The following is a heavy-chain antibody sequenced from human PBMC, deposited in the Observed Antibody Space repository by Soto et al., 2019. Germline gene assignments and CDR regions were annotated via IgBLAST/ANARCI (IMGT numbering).Heavy chain of an antibody. Sequence: QIQLVQSGAEVKRPGASVKVSCKASGYTFSTHGITWVRQAPGQGLEWMGWISAFNGNSKYAQKFQGRVTMTTDTSTATAYMELRSLRFDDTAVYSCAKGVYAYTFWGQGTLVTVSS. D-gene: IGHD2-2*01. CDR2: ISAFNGNS. CDR1: GYTFSTHG. J-gene: IGHJ4*02. V-gene: IGHV1-18*01. CDR3: AKGVYAYTF.